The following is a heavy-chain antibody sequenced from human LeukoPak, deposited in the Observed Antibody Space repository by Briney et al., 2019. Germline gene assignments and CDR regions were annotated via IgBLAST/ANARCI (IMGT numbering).Heavy chain of an antibody. Sequence: SETLSLTCTVSGGSISSGDNYWSWIRQPAGKGLEWIGRIYTSGSTNYSPSLKSRVTISGDTSKNQFSLRLSSVTAADTAVYYCARTTFDSSSWLFLDYWGQGTLVTVSS. D-gene: IGHD6-13*01. CDR1: GGSISSGDNY. CDR3: ARTTFDSSSWLFLDY. V-gene: IGHV4-61*02. J-gene: IGHJ4*02. CDR2: IYTSGST.